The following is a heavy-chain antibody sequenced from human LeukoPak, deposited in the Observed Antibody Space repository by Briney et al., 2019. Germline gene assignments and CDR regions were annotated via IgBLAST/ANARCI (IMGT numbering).Heavy chain of an antibody. CDR3: AISGYSSGWTGDY. J-gene: IGHJ4*02. CDR2: IIPIFGTA. V-gene: IGHV1-69*13. D-gene: IGHD6-19*01. CDR1: GGTFSSYA. Sequence: ASVKVSCKASGGTFSSYAISWVRQAPGQGLEWMGGIIPIFGTANYAQKFQGRVTITADESTSTAHMELSSLRSEDTAVYYCAISGYSSGWTGDYWGQGTLVTVSS.